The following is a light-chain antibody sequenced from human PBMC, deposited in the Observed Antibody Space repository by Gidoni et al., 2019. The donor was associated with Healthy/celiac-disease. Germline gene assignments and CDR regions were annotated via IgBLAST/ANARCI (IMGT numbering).Light chain of an antibody. CDR1: SSDVGGYNY. Sequence: SVSGSPGQSITISCTGTSSDVGGYNYVSWYQQHPGKAPKLMIYEVSNRPSGVSHRFSGSKSGNTASLTISGLQAEDEADYYCSSYTSSSTPYVVFGGGTKLTVL. V-gene: IGLV2-14*01. CDR2: EVS. J-gene: IGLJ2*01. CDR3: SSYTSSSTPYVV.